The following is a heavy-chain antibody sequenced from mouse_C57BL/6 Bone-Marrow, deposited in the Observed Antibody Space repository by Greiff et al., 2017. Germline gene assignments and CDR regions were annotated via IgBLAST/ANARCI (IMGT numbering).Heavy chain of an antibody. J-gene: IGHJ3*01. Sequence: EVKLQESGPELVKPGASVKIPCKASGYTFTDYNMDWVKQSHGKSLEWIGDINPNNGGTIYNQKFKGKATLTVDKSSSTAYMELRSLTSEDTAVYYCARRLDSSGYGWFAYWGQGTLVTVSA. D-gene: IGHD3-2*02. CDR1: GYTFTDYN. CDR2: INPNNGGT. CDR3: ARRLDSSGYGWFAY. V-gene: IGHV1-18*01.